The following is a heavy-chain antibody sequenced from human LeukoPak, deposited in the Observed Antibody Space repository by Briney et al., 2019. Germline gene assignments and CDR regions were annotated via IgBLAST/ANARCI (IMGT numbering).Heavy chain of an antibody. CDR3: AKDGRSHFGGDWFDP. CDR1: GFTFSSYA. Sequence: GGSLRLSCAASGFTFSSYAMSWVRQAPGNGLEWVSAISGSGGSTYYADSVKGRFTISRDNSKNTLYLQMNSLRAEDTAVYYCAKDGRSHFGGDWFDPWGQGTLVTVSS. J-gene: IGHJ5*02. CDR2: ISGSGGST. V-gene: IGHV3-23*01. D-gene: IGHD3-10*01.